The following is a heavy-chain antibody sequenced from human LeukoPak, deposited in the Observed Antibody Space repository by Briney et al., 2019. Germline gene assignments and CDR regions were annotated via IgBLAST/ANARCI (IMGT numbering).Heavy chain of an antibody. D-gene: IGHD4-17*01. CDR1: GGSISGSY. CDR3: ARYGVYGDYDY. Sequence: SETLSLTCTVSGGSISGSYWSWIRQPPGKALDWIGGIYYTGSTSYNLSLKSRVAMSVDTSKNQFSLQVRSVTAADTAVYYCARYGVYGDYDYWGQGTLVTVSS. V-gene: IGHV4-59*12. J-gene: IGHJ4*02. CDR2: IYYTGST.